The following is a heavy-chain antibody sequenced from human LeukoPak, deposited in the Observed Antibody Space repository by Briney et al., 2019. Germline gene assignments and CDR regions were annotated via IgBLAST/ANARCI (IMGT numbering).Heavy chain of an antibody. V-gene: IGHV3-30*04. Sequence: GRSLRLSCAASGFTFSSYAMHWVRQAPGKGLEWVAVISYDGSNKYYADSVKGRFTISRDNSKNTLYLQMNSLRAEDTAVYYCARDQYCSSTSCSPPSHYYGMDVWGKGTTVTVSS. D-gene: IGHD2-2*01. CDR2: ISYDGSNK. CDR1: GFTFSSYA. J-gene: IGHJ6*04. CDR3: ARDQYCSSTSCSPPSHYYGMDV.